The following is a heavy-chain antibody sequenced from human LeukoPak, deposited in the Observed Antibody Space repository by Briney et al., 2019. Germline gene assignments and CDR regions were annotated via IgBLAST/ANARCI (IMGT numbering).Heavy chain of an antibody. J-gene: IGHJ4*02. CDR3: AKGRFLEWLRFDH. CDR2: IRYDGSNK. V-gene: IGHV3-30*02. Sequence: PGGSLRLSCAASGFTFSSYGMHWVRQAPGKGLEWVAFIRYDGSNKYYADSVKGRFTISRDNSKNTLYLQMNSLRAEDTAVYYCAKGRFLEWLRFDHWGQGTLVTVSS. D-gene: IGHD3-3*01. CDR1: GFTFSSYG.